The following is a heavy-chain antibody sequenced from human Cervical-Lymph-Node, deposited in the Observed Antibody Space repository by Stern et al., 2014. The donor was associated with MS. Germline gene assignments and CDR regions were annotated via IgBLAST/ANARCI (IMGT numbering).Heavy chain of an antibody. Sequence: VQLVQSGAELIRPGESLKISCKGSGFKFSIYWIAWVRQMPGKGLEWMGIIYPGDSEPSYSPSFQGQVTMSADKSTSTAYLQWSSLNAADTAMYFCARQTTAWASDVWGQGTLVTVSS. J-gene: IGHJ4*02. CDR1: GFKFSIYW. D-gene: IGHD1-14*01. CDR2: IYPGDSEP. CDR3: ARQTTAWASDV. V-gene: IGHV5-51*01.